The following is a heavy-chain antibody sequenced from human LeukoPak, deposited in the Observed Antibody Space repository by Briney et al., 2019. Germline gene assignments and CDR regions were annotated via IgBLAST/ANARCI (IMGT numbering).Heavy chain of an antibody. V-gene: IGHV1-8*02. J-gene: IGHJ4*02. CDR2: MNPNSGNT. CDR1: GYTFTSYD. CDR3: TRGSYYDSSGYSGVRLFDY. D-gene: IGHD3-22*01. Sequence: ASVKVSCKASGYTFTSYDINWVRQATGQGLEWMGWMNPNSGNTGYAQKFQGRVTMTSDTSISTAYMELSRLRSDDTALYYCTRGSYYDSSGYSGVRLFDYWGQGTPVTVPS.